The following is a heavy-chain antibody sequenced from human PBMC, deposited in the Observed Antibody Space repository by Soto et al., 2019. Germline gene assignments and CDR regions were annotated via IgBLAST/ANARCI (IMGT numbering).Heavy chain of an antibody. Sequence: QVQLQESGPGLVKPSQTLSLTCTVSGGSISSGGYYWSWIRQHPGKGLEWIGYIYYSGSTYYNPSXXSRVTISVDTSKNQFSLKLSSVTAADTAVYYCARVRDYYDSSGYYPYYFDYWGQGTLVTVSS. CDR3: ARVRDYYDSSGYYPYYFDY. D-gene: IGHD3-22*01. V-gene: IGHV4-31*03. CDR2: IYYSGST. CDR1: GGSISSGGYY. J-gene: IGHJ4*02.